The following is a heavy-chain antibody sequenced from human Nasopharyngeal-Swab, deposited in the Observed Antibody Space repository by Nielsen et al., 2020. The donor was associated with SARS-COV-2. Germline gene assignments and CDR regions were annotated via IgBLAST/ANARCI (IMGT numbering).Heavy chain of an antibody. CDR3: ARTYYYDSSGYYYVWFDP. D-gene: IGHD3-22*01. CDR1: GFTFSDYY. J-gene: IGHJ5*02. CDR2: ISSSGSTI. Sequence: GESLKISCAASGFTFSDYYMSWIRQAPGKGLEWVSYISSSGSTIYYADSVKGRFTISRDNAKNSLYLQMNSLRAEDTAVYYCARTYYYDSSGYYYVWFDPWGQGTRVTVSS. V-gene: IGHV3-11*01.